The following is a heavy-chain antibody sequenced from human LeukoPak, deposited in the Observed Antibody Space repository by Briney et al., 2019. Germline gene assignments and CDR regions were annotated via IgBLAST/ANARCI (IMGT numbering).Heavy chain of an antibody. D-gene: IGHD1-1*01. CDR3: ARDAHFNEFHAGMDV. CDR1: GFTFSSYA. V-gene: IGHV3-30-3*01. CDR2: ISYDGSNK. J-gene: IGHJ6*02. Sequence: GGSLRLSCAASGFTFSSYAMHWVRQAPGKGLEWVAVISYDGSNKYYADSVKGRFTISRDNSKNTLYLQMNSLRAEDTAVYYCARDAHFNEFHAGMDVWGQGTTVTVSS.